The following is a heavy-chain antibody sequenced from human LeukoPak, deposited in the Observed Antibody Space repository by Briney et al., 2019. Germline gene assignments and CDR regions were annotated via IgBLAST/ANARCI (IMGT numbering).Heavy chain of an antibody. Sequence: SVKVSCKASGGTFSSYAISWVRQAPGQGLEWMGRIIPIFGTANYAQKFQGRVTITTDESTSTAYMELSSLRSEDTAVYYCAGGGEAYYYYMDVWGKGTTVTVSS. J-gene: IGHJ6*03. V-gene: IGHV1-69*05. CDR1: GGTFSSYA. CDR3: AGGGEAYYYYMDV. CDR2: IIPIFGTA. D-gene: IGHD2-21*01.